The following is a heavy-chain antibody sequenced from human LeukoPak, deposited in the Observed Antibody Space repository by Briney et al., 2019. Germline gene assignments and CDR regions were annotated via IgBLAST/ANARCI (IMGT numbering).Heavy chain of an antibody. D-gene: IGHD3-22*01. CDR3: AKAWSLYYYDSSGYRD. V-gene: IGHV3-30*04. CDR2: ISYDGSNK. Sequence: GGSLRLSCAASGFTFSSYAMHWVRQAPGKGLEWVAVISYDGSNKYYADSVKGRFTISRDNSKNTLYLQMNSLRAEDTAVYYCAKAWSLYYYDSSGYRDWGQGTLVTVSS. J-gene: IGHJ4*02. CDR1: GFTFSSYA.